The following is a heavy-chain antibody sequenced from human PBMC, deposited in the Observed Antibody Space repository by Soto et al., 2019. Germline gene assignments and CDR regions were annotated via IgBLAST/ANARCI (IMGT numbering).Heavy chain of an antibody. D-gene: IGHD3-3*01. V-gene: IGHV4-59*01. Sequence: SEALSLTCTVSGGSISSYYWSWIRQPPGRGLEWIGYIYYSGSTNYNPSLKSRVTISVDTSKNQFSLKLSSVTAADTAVYYCARSPYYDFSLGPWGQGTLVSVSS. J-gene: IGHJ5*02. CDR2: IYYSGST. CDR1: GGSISSYY. CDR3: ARSPYYDFSLGP.